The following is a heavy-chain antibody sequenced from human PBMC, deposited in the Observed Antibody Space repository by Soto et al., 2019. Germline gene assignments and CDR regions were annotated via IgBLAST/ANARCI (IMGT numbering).Heavy chain of an antibody. D-gene: IGHD6-19*01. V-gene: IGHV3-7*01. J-gene: IGHJ1*01. CDR3: AGGSGWYIPQ. CDR2: IKQDGSAK. Sequence: ESGGGLVQPGGSLRLSCAASGFTFSSYWMNWVRQAPGKGLEWVANIKQDGSAKYYVDSVKGRFTISRDNAKNSLYLQMNSLRREDTAVYYCAGGSGWYIPQWGQGTLVTVSS. CDR1: GFTFSSYW.